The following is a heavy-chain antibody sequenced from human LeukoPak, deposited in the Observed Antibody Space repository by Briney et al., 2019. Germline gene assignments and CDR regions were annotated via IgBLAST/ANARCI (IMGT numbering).Heavy chain of an antibody. CDR3: AKDPHYYGSGSYYSDWYFDL. CDR2: ISGSGGST. J-gene: IGHJ2*01. CDR1: GFTFSSYA. D-gene: IGHD3-10*01. Sequence: GGSLRLSCAASGFTFSSYAMSWVRQAPGKGLEWVSAISGSGGSTYYADSVKGRFTISRDNSKNTLYLQMNSLRAEDTAVYYCAKDPHYYGSGSYYSDWYFDLWGRGTLVTVSS. V-gene: IGHV3-23*01.